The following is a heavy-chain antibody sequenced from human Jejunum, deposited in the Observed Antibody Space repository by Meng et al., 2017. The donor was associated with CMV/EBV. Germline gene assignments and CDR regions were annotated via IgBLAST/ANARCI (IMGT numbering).Heavy chain of an antibody. Sequence: VQKSGATVKLTVKAAGYRSTGSYRDWLRLAPGQALVWMEWKNPRSGGKFYAQKFQDRITMSRETSITKVYMNLSSLRSDDTAVYFCSRGGGGDGTYLLDYWGQGTLVTVSS. CDR2: KNPRSGGK. CDR3: SRGGGGDGTYLLDY. D-gene: IGHD2-21*01. CDR1: GYRSTGSY. V-gene: IGHV1-2*02. J-gene: IGHJ4*02.